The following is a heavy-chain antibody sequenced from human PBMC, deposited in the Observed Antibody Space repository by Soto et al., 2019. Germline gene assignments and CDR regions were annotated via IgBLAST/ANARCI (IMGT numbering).Heavy chain of an antibody. CDR2: ISGSGASP. D-gene: IGHD2-2*01. Sequence: GRSLRIPWAAFGFTFSTHTSSWVRQTPGKGLEWVSAISGSGASPSYADSVQGRFTISRDNPKRTLYLQMNNLRAEDTAVYYCAKARCSTTNCYVPDYWGQGTLVTVSS. J-gene: IGHJ4*02. CDR3: AKARCSTTNCYVPDY. V-gene: IGHV3-23*01. CDR1: GFTFSTHT.